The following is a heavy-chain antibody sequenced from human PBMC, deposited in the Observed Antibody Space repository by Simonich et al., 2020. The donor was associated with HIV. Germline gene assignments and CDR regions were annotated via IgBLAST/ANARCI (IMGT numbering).Heavy chain of an antibody. D-gene: IGHD1-26*01. Sequence: EVQLVESGGGLVQPGGSLRLSCAASGFTFIKAWMKWGRQVPGKGVEGVGRIKSKTDGGTTDYPAPVKGRFTNSRDDSKNTLYLQMNSLKTEDTAVYYCATRREMTSWGQGTLVTVSS. CDR1: GFTFIKAW. CDR2: IKSKTDGGTT. V-gene: IGHV3-15*01. CDR3: ATRREMTS. J-gene: IGHJ5*02.